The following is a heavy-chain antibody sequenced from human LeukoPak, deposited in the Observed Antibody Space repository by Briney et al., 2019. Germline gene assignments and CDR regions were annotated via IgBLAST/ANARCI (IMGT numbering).Heavy chain of an antibody. D-gene: IGHD2-15*01. CDR2: ISSSSSYI. V-gene: IGHV3-21*01. Sequence: GGSLRLSCAASGFTFSSYSMNWVRQAPGKGLEWVSSISSSSSYIYYADSVKGRFTISRDNAKNSLYLQMNSLRAEDTAVYYCARDRVVVAATAGSYYYYYMDVWGKGTTVTVSS. CDR3: ARDRVVVAATAGSYYYYYMDV. J-gene: IGHJ6*03. CDR1: GFTFSSYS.